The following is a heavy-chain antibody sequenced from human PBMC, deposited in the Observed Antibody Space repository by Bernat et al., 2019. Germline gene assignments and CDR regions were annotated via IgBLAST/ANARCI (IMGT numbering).Heavy chain of an antibody. Sequence: QVQLVESGGGVVQPGRSLRLSCAASGFTFSSYGMHWVRQAPGKGLAWVAVISYDGSNNYYADSVKDRFTISRDNSKNTLYLQMNSLRDEDTAVYYCAKDRAVRFLGWLSDDWGQGTLVTVSS. D-gene: IGHD3-3*01. CDR3: AKDRAVRFLGWLSDD. V-gene: IGHV3-30*18. J-gene: IGHJ4*02. CDR1: GFTFSSYG. CDR2: ISYDGSNN.